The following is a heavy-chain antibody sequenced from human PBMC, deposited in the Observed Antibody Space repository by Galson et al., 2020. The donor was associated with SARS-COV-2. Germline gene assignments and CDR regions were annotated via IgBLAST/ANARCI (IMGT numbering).Heavy chain of an antibody. J-gene: IGHJ5*02. Sequence: GESLKISCAASGFTFSSYAMHWVRQAPGKGLAWVAVISYDGSNKYYADSVKGRFTISRDNYKNTLYLQMNSLRAEDTAVYYCARPYSGSYWGWFDPWGQGTLVTVSS. CDR1: GFTFSSYA. CDR3: ARPYSGSYWGWFDP. CDR2: ISYDGSNK. V-gene: IGHV3-30-3*01. D-gene: IGHD1-26*01.